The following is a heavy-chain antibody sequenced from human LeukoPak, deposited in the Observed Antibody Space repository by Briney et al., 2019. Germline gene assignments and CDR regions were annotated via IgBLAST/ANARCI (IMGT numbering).Heavy chain of an antibody. CDR3: AKGLLEKYSSSWYLDY. Sequence: PGGSLRLSCAXSGFTFSSXXXXXXXXAPGXXXXXXXXXXGSGGSTYYADSVKGXFTISRDNSKNTLYLQMNSLRAEDTAVYYCAKGLLEKYSSSWYLDYWGQGTLVTVSS. CDR1: GFTFSSXX. D-gene: IGHD6-13*01. J-gene: IGHJ4*02. V-gene: IGHV3-23*01. CDR2: XXGSGGST.